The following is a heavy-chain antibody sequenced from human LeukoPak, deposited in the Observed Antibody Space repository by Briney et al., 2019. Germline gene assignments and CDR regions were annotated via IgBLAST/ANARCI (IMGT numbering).Heavy chain of an antibody. V-gene: IGHV3-23*01. CDR1: GFTFSSYA. D-gene: IGHD3-10*01. CDR3: AKGQGSWSYGYFDY. CDR2: ISGSGGST. Sequence: GGSLRLSCAASGFTFSSYAMSWVRQAPGKGLEWVSAISGSGGSTYYADSVKGRSTISRDNSKNTLYLQMNSLRAEDTAVYYCAKGQGSWSYGYFDYWGQGTLVTVSS. J-gene: IGHJ4*02.